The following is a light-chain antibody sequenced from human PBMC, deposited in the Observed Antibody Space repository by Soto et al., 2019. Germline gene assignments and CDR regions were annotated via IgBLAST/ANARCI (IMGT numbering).Light chain of an antibody. J-gene: IGKJ4*01. CDR2: AAS. CDR1: QSISSN. V-gene: IGKV3-15*01. Sequence: ESVLTQSQSTLSVSPGERVTLSCRASQSISSNLAWYQQKPGQAPRLLIHAASTRATDIPARFSGSGSGTDFTLSISSLQSEDFVVYYCQEYNNWPLTFGGGSKVDI. CDR3: QEYNNWPLT.